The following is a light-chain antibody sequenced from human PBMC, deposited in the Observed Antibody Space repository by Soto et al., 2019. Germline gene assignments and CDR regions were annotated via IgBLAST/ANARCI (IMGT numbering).Light chain of an antibody. CDR3: AVWDDSLTGWV. V-gene: IGLV1-44*01. CDR1: SSNIGSNA. Sequence: QSELTQPPSASGTPGQGVTISCSGSSSNIGSNAVNWYQQLPGTAPKLLIYSNNQRPSGVPDRFSGSKSGTSASLAISGLQSEDEADYYCAVWDDSLTGWVFGGGTKLTVL. J-gene: IGLJ3*02. CDR2: SNN.